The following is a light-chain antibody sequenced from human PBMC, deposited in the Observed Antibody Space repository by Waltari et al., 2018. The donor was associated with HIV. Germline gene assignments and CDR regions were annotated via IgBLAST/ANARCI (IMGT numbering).Light chain of an antibody. Sequence: DVVMTQSPLSLPVTLGQPASISCRSSQSLVYSDGNTYLNWFQQRPGHPPRRLIYKVSNRDSGVPDRFSGSGSGTDFTLKISRVEAEDVGVYYCMQGTHWPPYTFGQGTKLGIK. CDR3: MQGTHWPPYT. CDR1: QSLVYSDGNTY. V-gene: IGKV2-30*01. CDR2: KVS. J-gene: IGKJ2*01.